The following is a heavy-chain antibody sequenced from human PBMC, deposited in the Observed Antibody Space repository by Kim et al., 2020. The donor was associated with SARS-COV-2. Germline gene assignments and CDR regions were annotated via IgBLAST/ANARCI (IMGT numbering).Heavy chain of an antibody. D-gene: IGHD2-15*01. J-gene: IGHJ4*02. V-gene: IGHV3-73*01. Sequence: SVKGRFTISRDDSKNAAYLQMNSLKTEDTAVYYCTSPVVVVAATENSNGYWGQGTLVTVSS. CDR3: TSPVVVVAATENSNGY.